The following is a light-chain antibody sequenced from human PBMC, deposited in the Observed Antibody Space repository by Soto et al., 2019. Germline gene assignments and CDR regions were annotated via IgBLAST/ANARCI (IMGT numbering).Light chain of an antibody. Sequence: EIVLTQSPATLSLSPGERATLSCRASQSVSSYLAWYQQKPGQAPRLLIYDASNRATGIPARFSGSGSGADFTLSIRSLVPEDVAVYYCQQRSNWPPLTFGGGTKVEIK. J-gene: IGKJ4*01. CDR1: QSVSSY. CDR3: QQRSNWPPLT. CDR2: DAS. V-gene: IGKV3-11*01.